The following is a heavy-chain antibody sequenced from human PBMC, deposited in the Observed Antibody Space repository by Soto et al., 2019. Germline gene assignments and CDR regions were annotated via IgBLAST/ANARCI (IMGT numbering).Heavy chain of an antibody. D-gene: IGHD2-15*01. CDR1: GFTFSIYS. Sequence: EVQLVESGGGLVKPGGSLRLSCAASGFTFSIYSMNWVRQAPGKGLEWVSSISSSSSYIYYADSVKGRFTISRDNAKNSLYLQMNSLRAEDTAVYYCARGNCSGGSCYSLDYWRQGTLVTVSS. CDR3: ARGNCSGGSCYSLDY. CDR2: ISSSSSYI. V-gene: IGHV3-21*01. J-gene: IGHJ4*02.